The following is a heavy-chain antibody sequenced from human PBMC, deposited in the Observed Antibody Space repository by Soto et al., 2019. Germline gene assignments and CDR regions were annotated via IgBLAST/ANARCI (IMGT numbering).Heavy chain of an antibody. D-gene: IGHD3-10*02. Sequence: PGGSVRLSCVASGFTCADYAMHWAPWIPGKPLEWVAVISYSGDREYYAELVKGCFPIYRDNSKETLYLKVFSLTGGDSAVFYCARTPAAMFTDRDNWFDSWGPGTQVTVSS. V-gene: IGHV3-30*01. CDR2: ISYSGDRE. CDR1: GFTCADYA. J-gene: IGHJ5*01. CDR3: ARTPAAMFTDRDNWFDS.